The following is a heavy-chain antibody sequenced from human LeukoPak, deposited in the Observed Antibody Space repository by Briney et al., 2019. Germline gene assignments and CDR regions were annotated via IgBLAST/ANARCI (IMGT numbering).Heavy chain of an antibody. CDR1: GYSFTSYW. J-gene: IGHJ4*02. V-gene: IGHV5-51*01. CDR3: ARQPTYYDSSGNRAY. CDR2: IYPGDSDT. Sequence: GESLKISCKGSGYSFTSYWIGWVRQMPGKGLEWMGIIYPGDSDTRYSPSFQGQVTISADTYISTACLQWSSLKASDTAMYYCARQPTYYDSSGNRAYWGQGTLVTVSS. D-gene: IGHD3-22*01.